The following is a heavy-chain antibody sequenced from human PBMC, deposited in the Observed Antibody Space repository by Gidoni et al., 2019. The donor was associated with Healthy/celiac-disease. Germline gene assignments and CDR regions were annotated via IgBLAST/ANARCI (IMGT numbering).Heavy chain of an antibody. CDR1: GFTCSSYS. CDR2: ISSSSSYI. D-gene: IGHD2-2*01. Sequence: EVQLVESGGGLVKPGGSLRLSCAASGFTCSSYSMTWVRQAPGKGLEWVSSISSSSSYIYYADSVKGRFTISRDNAKNSLYLQMNSLRAEDTAVYYCARDGPSRFDYWGQGTLVTVSS. V-gene: IGHV3-21*01. J-gene: IGHJ4*02. CDR3: ARDGPSRFDY.